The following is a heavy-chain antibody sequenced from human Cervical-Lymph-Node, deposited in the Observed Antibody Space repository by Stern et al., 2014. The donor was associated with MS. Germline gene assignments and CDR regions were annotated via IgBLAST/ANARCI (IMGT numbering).Heavy chain of an antibody. V-gene: IGHV3-30-3*01. CDR1: GFTFSTYA. CDR3: ARGGRGVGLEY. D-gene: IGHD3-10*01. J-gene: IGHJ4*02. CDR2: VSYDGTQR. Sequence: VQLVVSGGGVVQPGRSLSLSCVVSGFTFSTYAMHWVRQAPGKVLEWVAFVSYDGTQRNSTDSVKPRFTISRDNSKNTLYLHMNSLRDEDTAVYFCARGGRGVGLEYWGQGALVTVSS.